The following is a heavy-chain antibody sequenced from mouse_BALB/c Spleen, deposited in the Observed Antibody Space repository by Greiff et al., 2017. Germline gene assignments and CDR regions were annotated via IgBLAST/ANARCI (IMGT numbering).Heavy chain of an antibody. D-gene: IGHD2-1*01. Sequence: VQLQQSGPELVKPGASVRISCKASGYTFTSYYIHWVKQRPGQGLEWIGWIYPGNVNTKYNEKFKGKATLTADKSSSTAYMQLSSLTSEDSAVYFCARYGNYVDYWGQGTTLTVSS. CDR2: IYPGNVNT. J-gene: IGHJ2*01. CDR3: ARYGNYVDY. CDR1: GYTFTSYY. V-gene: IGHV1S56*01.